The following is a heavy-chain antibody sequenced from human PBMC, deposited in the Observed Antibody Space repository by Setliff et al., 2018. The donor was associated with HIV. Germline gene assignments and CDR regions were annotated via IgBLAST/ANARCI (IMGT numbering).Heavy chain of an antibody. Sequence: ASVKVSCKASGYSFSNYAMHWVRQAPGQSLEWMGWINAGNGNTKYSQKFQGRVTITRDTSASTAYMELSSLRSEDTAVYYCASGSGYCTKGDCYIGVHRTPDKYYFDSWGQGTLVTVSS. CDR1: GYSFSNYA. D-gene: IGHD2-8*01. CDR3: ASGSGYCTKGDCYIGVHRTPDKYYFDS. J-gene: IGHJ4*02. CDR2: INAGNGNT. V-gene: IGHV1-3*01.